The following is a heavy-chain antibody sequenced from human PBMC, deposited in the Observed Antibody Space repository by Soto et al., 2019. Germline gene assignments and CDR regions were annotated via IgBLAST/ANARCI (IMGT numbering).Heavy chain of an antibody. Sequence: GGSLRLSCAASGFTFSSYAMSWVRQAPGKGLEWVSAISGSGGSTYYADSVKGRFTISRDNSKNTLYLQMNSLRAEDTAVYYCAKALRTQSTDLLSAAFDYWGQGTLVTVSS. CDR1: GFTFSSYA. CDR3: AKALRTQSTDLLSAAFDY. J-gene: IGHJ4*02. V-gene: IGHV3-23*01. D-gene: IGHD2-15*01. CDR2: ISGSGGST.